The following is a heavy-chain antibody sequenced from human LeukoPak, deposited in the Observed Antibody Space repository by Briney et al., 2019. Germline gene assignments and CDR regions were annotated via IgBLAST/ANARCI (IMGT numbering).Heavy chain of an antibody. J-gene: IGHJ4*02. CDR3: ARRRYTSGYLDY. CDR2: GDYSGGT. V-gene: IGHV4-39*07. D-gene: IGHD5-12*01. CDR1: GDSFTSVTDY. Sequence: PSETLSLTCTVSGDSFTSVTDYWAWIRQPPGKGLEWIASGDYSGGTYYNPSLESRVAISADMSKNQISLKLTSVTGADTAVYYCARRRYTSGYLDYWGQGTLVTVPS.